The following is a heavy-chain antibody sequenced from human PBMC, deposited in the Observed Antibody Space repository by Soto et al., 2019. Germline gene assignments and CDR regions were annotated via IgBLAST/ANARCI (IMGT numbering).Heavy chain of an antibody. CDR3: AMGGGRGYDFDY. CDR1: GFTFSSYA. D-gene: IGHD5-12*01. Sequence: GGSLRLSCAASGFTFSSYAMSWVRQAPGKGLEWVSAISGSGGSTYYADSVKGRFTISRDNSKNTLYLQMNSLRAEDTAVYYCAMGGGRGYDFDYWGHGTQVTVSS. CDR2: ISGSGGST. V-gene: IGHV3-23*01. J-gene: IGHJ4*01.